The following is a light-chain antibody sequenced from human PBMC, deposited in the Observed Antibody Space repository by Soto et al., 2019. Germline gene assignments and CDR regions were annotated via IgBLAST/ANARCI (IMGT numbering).Light chain of an antibody. CDR2: GAS. V-gene: IGKV3D-15*01. Sequence: EIVMTQSPATLSVSPGERATLSCRASESITSNLAWYQQKPGQAPRILIYGASIRATDFPARFSGSGYGTDFTLTISSLQSEDFAVYYCQQYTIWPITFGQGTRLEIK. J-gene: IGKJ5*01. CDR3: QQYTIWPIT. CDR1: ESITSN.